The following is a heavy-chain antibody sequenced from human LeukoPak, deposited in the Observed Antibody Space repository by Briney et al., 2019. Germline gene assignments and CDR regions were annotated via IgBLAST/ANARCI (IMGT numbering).Heavy chain of an antibody. Sequence: SVKVSCKASGGTFSSYAISWVRQAPGQGLEWMGGIIPIFGTANYAQKFQGRVTITVDESTSTAYMELSSLRSEDTAVYYCARLPEYCSSTSCYRAWGQGTLVTVSS. CDR2: IIPIFGTA. D-gene: IGHD2-2*02. V-gene: IGHV1-69*13. J-gene: IGHJ5*02. CDR1: GGTFSSYA. CDR3: ARLPEYCSSTSCYRA.